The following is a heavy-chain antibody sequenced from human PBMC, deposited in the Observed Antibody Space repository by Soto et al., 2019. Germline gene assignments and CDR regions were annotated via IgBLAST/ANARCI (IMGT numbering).Heavy chain of an antibody. CDR1: GGSISSGGYY. Sequence: QVQLPESGPGLVKPSQTLSLTCTVSGGSISSGGYYWSWIRQHPGTGLEWMGYIYYSGSTYYNPSLQRRVTLSVDISKSRVTLQFVAVTAGDAAVFYCARFEYYGSGTSYAFDNRGQETMVSVCS. D-gene: IGHD3-10*01. V-gene: IGHV4-31*03. J-gene: IGHJ3*02. CDR2: IYYSGST. CDR3: ARFEYYGSGTSYAFDN.